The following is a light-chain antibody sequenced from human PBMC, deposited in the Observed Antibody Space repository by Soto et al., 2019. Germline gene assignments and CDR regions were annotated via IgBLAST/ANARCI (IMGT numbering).Light chain of an antibody. CDR2: GAS. J-gene: IGKJ1*01. Sequence: EIVLTQSPGTLSLSPGERVTLSCRASQSVSSNFLAWYQQKPGQAPRLLIYGASNRAAGIPDRFSGSGSGTDFTLTISRLAPEDFAVYYCHQYSSSPRTFXQGTTVHI. CDR1: QSVSSNF. CDR3: HQYSSSPRT. V-gene: IGKV3-20*01.